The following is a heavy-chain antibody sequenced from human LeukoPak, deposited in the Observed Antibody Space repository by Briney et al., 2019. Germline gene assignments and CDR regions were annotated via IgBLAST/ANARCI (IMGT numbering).Heavy chain of an antibody. CDR2: ISAYNGNT. Sequence: ASVKAFCKASGYTFTSYGISWVRQAPGQGLEWMGWISAYNGNTNYAQKLQGRVTMTTDTSTSTAYMELRSLRSDDTAVYYCARAPGITIFGVVIISSGYFDYWGQGTLVTVSS. D-gene: IGHD3-3*01. V-gene: IGHV1-18*01. J-gene: IGHJ4*02. CDR1: GYTFTSYG. CDR3: ARAPGITIFGVVIISSGYFDY.